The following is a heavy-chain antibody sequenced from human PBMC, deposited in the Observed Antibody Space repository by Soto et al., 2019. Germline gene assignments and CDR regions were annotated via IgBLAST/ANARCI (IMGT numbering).Heavy chain of an antibody. CDR2: IIPIFGTA. CDR3: ARAKYYDFWSGYYPYYYYGLDV. V-gene: IGHV1-69*12. J-gene: IGHJ6*02. D-gene: IGHD3-3*01. CDR1: GGTFSSYA. Sequence: QVQLVQSGAEVKKPGSSVKVSCKASGGTFSSYAISWVRQAPGQGLEWMGGIIPIFGTANYAQKFQGRVTMTAEESTSTAYMELSSRRSEDTAVYYCARAKYYDFWSGYYPYYYYGLDVWGQGTTVTVSS.